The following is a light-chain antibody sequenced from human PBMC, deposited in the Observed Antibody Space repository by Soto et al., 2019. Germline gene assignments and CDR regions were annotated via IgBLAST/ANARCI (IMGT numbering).Light chain of an antibody. V-gene: IGLV2-11*01. Sequence: QSVRTQPRSVSGSPGQSVTISCTGTSSDVGGYNYVSWYQHYSGKAPKLMIYDVSERPSGVPDRFSGSKSGNTASLTISGLQAEDEADYYCCSYAGTYTLFGGGTKLTVL. CDR2: DVS. CDR3: CSYAGTYTL. J-gene: IGLJ2*01. CDR1: SSDVGGYNY.